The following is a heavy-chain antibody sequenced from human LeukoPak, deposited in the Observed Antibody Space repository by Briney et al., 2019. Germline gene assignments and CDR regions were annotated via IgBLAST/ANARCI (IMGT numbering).Heavy chain of an antibody. V-gene: IGHV4-34*01. CDR1: GGSFSDYY. J-gene: IGHJ6*03. CDR3: ARGLSSSWKYYYYMDV. D-gene: IGHD6-13*01. Sequence: SETLSLTCAVYGGSFSDYYWSWIRQPPGKGLEWIGEINHSGSTNYNPSLKSRVTISVDTSKNQFSPKLSSVTAADTAVYYCARGLSSSWKYYYYMDVWGKGTTVTVSS. CDR2: INHSGST.